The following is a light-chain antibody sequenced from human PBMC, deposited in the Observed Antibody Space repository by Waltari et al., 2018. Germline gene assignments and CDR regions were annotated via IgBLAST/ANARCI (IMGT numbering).Light chain of an antibody. Sequence: EIVLTQSPATLSLSPGERATLSCRASQSVSSYLAWYQQKPGQAPRLLIYDASNRATGIPARFIGSGSGTDFTLTISSLEPEDFAVYYCQQRSNWPPEITFGQGTRLEIK. CDR1: QSVSSY. CDR3: QQRSNWPPEIT. V-gene: IGKV3-11*01. J-gene: IGKJ5*01. CDR2: DAS.